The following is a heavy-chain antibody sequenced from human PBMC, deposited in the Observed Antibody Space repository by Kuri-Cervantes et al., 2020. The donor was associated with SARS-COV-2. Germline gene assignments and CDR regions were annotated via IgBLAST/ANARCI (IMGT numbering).Heavy chain of an antibody. Sequence: GESLKISCAASGFTFSSYAMHWVRQAPGKGLEWVAVISYDGSNKYYADSVKGRFTISRDNSKNTLYLQMNSLRAEDTAVYYCAKDTQWLATRPSQGGSDYWGQGTLVTVSS. J-gene: IGHJ4*02. V-gene: IGHV3-30-3*01. CDR2: ISYDGSNK. D-gene: IGHD6-19*01. CDR1: GFTFSSYA. CDR3: AKDTQWLATRPSQGGSDY.